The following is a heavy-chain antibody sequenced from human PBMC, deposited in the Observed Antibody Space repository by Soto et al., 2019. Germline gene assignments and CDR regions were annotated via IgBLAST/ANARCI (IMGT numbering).Heavy chain of an antibody. Sequence: QLLLVQSGAEVKKSGSSVKVSCKASGGSFSSLVISWLRQAPGQGPEWMGGINPMLGVANFAQKFQDRVTITADESKTTAYMELSSLRSEDTAVYYCARGPAQFDPWGQGTLVTVSS. CDR1: GGSFSSLV. CDR2: INPMLGVA. D-gene: IGHD2-2*01. J-gene: IGHJ5*02. V-gene: IGHV1-69*01. CDR3: ARGPAQFDP.